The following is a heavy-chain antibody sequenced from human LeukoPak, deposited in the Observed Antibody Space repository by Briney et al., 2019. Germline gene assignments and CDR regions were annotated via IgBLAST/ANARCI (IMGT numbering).Heavy chain of an antibody. CDR2: IYYSGST. CDR3: AGGYSYGSTYYYMDV. Sequence: SEALSLTCTVSGGSISSYYWSWIRQPPGKGLEWIGYIYYSGSTNYNPSLKSRVTISVDTSKNQFSLKLSSVTAADTAVYYCAGGYSYGSTYYYMDVWGKGTTVTISS. V-gene: IGHV4-59*01. D-gene: IGHD5-18*01. CDR1: GGSISSYY. J-gene: IGHJ6*03.